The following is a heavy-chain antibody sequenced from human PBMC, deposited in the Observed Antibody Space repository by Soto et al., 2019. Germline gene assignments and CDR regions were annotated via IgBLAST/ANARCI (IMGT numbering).Heavy chain of an antibody. V-gene: IGHV3-7*01. CDR1: GFTFSSFW. J-gene: IGHJ4*02. CDR3: VRDLSGSYLEGFDY. Sequence: EVQLVESGGGLVQLGGSRRLSCAASGFTFSSFWMTWVRQAPGKGLEWVANIKQDGSEKYYVDSVNGRFTISRDNARNSLFLEMKSLRSEDTAGYSCVRDLSGSYLEGFDYWGQGPLGTVSS. CDR2: IKQDGSEK. D-gene: IGHD1-26*01.